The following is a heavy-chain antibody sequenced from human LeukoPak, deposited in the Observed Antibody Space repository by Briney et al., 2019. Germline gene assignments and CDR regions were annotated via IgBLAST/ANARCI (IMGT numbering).Heavy chain of an antibody. J-gene: IGHJ4*02. D-gene: IGHD3-22*01. Sequence: SETLSLTCTVSGGSISSGGYYWSWIRQHPGKGLEWIGYIYYSGSTYYTPSLKSRVTISVDTSKNQFSLKVNSVTAADTAVYYCARCSSGYGFDYWGQGTLVTVSS. V-gene: IGHV4-31*03. CDR2: IYYSGST. CDR1: GGSISSGGYY. CDR3: ARCSSGYGFDY.